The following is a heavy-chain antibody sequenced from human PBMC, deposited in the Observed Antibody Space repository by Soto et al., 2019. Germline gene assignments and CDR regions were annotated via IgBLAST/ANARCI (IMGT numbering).Heavy chain of an antibody. V-gene: IGHV4-30-2*01. J-gene: IGHJ5*02. CDR2: IYHSGST. CDR1: GGSISSGGYS. CDR3: ARVPSP. Sequence: HLQLQESGAGLVKPAQTLSLTCAVSGGSISSGGYSWSWIRQPPGKGLEWIGYIYHSGSTYYNPSLNRRFTISVDRSKIQFSLQLRSVTAADTAVYYCARVPSPWGQGTLVTFSS.